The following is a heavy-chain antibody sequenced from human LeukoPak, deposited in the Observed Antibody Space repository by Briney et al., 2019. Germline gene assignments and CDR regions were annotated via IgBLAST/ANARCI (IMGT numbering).Heavy chain of an antibody. CDR1: GFTFSSYA. CDR3: AKMRYFDWLAKYNWFDP. D-gene: IGHD3-9*01. CDR2: ISGSGGST. V-gene: IGHV3-23*01. Sequence: GGSLRLSCAASGFTFSSYAMSWVRQAPGKGLEWVSAISGSGGSTYYTDSVKGRFTISRDNSKNTLYLQMNSLRAEDTAVYYCAKMRYFDWLAKYNWFDPWGQGTLVTVSS. J-gene: IGHJ5*02.